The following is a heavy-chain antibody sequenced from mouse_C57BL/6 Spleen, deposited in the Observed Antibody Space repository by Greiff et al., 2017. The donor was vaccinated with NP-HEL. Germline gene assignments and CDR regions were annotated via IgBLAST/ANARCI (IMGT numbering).Heavy chain of an antibody. D-gene: IGHD2-4*01. J-gene: IGHJ3*01. CDR3: ARHDYGGFAY. CDR1: GFTFSDYG. CDR2: ISSGSSTI. Sequence: EVKLVESGGGLVKPGGSLKLSCAASGFTFSDYGMHWVRQAPEKGLEWVAYISSGSSTIHYADTVKGRFPISRDNAKNTLFLQMTSLRSEDTAMYYCARHDYGGFAYWGQGTLVTVSA. V-gene: IGHV5-17*01.